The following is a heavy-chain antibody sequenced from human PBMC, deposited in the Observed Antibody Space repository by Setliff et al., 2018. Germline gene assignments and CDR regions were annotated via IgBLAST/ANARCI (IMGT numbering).Heavy chain of an antibody. CDR2: ISSSGSTI. CDR3: ASSSGWIPWIQH. J-gene: IGHJ1*01. D-gene: IGHD3-10*01. V-gene: IGHV3-48*04. CDR1: GFTFSIYS. Sequence: PGGSLRLSCAASGFTFSIYSMHWVRQAPGKGLEWVSYISSSGSTIYYADSVKGRFTISRDNAKNSLFLQMNNLRAEDTALYYCASSSGWIPWIQHWGPGTLVTVSS.